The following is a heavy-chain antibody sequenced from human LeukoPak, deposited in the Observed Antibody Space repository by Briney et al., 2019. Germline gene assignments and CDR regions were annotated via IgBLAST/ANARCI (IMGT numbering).Heavy chain of an antibody. Sequence: PSETLSLTCTVSGGSINNYYWSWIRQPPGKGLDWIGYLHYSGSTSYNPSLKSRVTISVDTSKNQFSLKLSSVTAADTAGYYCARYEAGGSALDSWGQGTLVTVSS. V-gene: IGHV4-59*01. CDR3: ARYEAGGSALDS. CDR2: LHYSGST. CDR1: GGSINNYY. J-gene: IGHJ4*02. D-gene: IGHD2-15*01.